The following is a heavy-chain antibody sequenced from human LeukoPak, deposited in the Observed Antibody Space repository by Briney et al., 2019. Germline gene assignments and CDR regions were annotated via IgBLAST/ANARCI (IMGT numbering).Heavy chain of an antibody. Sequence: GGSLRLAWAAAGFTFNTYNMNWVRQAPGKGLEWISYISGSSDIIYYADSVKGRFTISRDNAKNSVFLQMNSLRDEDTAVYYCAKVLYYGQQLLRNYFDYWGQGTLVTVSS. CDR2: ISGSSDII. CDR3: AKVLYYGQQLLRNYFDY. CDR1: GFTFNTYN. D-gene: IGHD6-13*01. V-gene: IGHV3-48*02. J-gene: IGHJ4*02.